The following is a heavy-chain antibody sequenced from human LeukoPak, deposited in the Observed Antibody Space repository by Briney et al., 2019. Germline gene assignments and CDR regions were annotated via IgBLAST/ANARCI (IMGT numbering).Heavy chain of an antibody. Sequence: GASVKVSCKASGYTFTSYGISWVRQAPGQGLEWMGWISAYNDNTNYAQKLQGRVTMTTDTSTSKAYMELRRLRSDDTAVYYCARDLGGNSGIYYFDSWGQGTLVTVSS. CDR2: ISAYNDNT. CDR3: ARDLGGNSGIYYFDS. V-gene: IGHV1-18*01. J-gene: IGHJ4*02. CDR1: GYTFTSYG. D-gene: IGHD4-23*01.